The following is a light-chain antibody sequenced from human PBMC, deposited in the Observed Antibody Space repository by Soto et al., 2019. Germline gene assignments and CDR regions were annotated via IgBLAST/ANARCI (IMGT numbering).Light chain of an antibody. Sequence: EIVLTQSPDTLSLSPGERAVFSCRASQSVGSNLAWYQHKPGQAPRLLIYDASKRATGIPARFSGSGSGTVFTLTISSLEPEDFAVYFCQQRSKWPVTFGPGTTVDIK. CDR1: QSVGSN. CDR2: DAS. CDR3: QQRSKWPVT. J-gene: IGKJ3*01. V-gene: IGKV3-11*01.